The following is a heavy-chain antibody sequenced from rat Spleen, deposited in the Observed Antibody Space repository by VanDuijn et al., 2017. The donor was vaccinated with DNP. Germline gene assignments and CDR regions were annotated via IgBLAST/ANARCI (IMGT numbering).Heavy chain of an antibody. V-gene: IGHV3-1*01. J-gene: IGHJ2*01. CDR3: ARWTLYVDY. CDR2: ISYSGSS. CDR1: GYSITSYY. Sequence: VQLQESGPGLVKPSQSLSLTCSVTGYSITSYYWGWIRKFPGNKVEWIGNISYSGSSTYNPSLKNQISITRYTSKNQFSLQLNSVTSEDTATYDCARWTLYVDYWGQGVMVPVAS.